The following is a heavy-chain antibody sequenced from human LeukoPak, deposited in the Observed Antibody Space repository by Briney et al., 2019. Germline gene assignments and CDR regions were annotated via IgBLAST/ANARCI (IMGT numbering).Heavy chain of an antibody. CDR3: ARAHYYGSGSPITFDY. V-gene: IGHV1-69*01. D-gene: IGHD3-10*01. CDR1: GGTFSSYA. J-gene: IGHJ4*02. CDR2: LIPIFGTA. Sequence: GSSVKVSCKASGGTFSSYAISWVRQAPGQGLEWMGGLIPIFGTANYAQKFQGRVTITADESTSTAYMELSSLRSEDTAVYYCARAHYYGSGSPITFDYWGQGTLVTVSS.